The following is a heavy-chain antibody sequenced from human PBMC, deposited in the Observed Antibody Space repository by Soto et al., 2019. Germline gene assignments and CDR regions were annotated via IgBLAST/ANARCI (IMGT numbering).Heavy chain of an antibody. CDR3: AREDSLDSSGFDY. V-gene: IGHV1-2*04. Sequence: ASVKVSCKASGYTFTGYYMHWVRQAPGQGLEWMGWINPNSGGTNYAQKFQGWVTMTRDTSISTAYMELSRLRSDDTAVYYCAREDSLDSSGFDYWGQGTLVTVSS. CDR1: GYTFTGYY. J-gene: IGHJ4*02. D-gene: IGHD2-15*01. CDR2: INPNSGGT.